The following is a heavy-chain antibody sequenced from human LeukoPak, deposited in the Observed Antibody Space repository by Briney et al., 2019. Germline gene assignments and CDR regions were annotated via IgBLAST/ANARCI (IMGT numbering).Heavy chain of an antibody. V-gene: IGHV3-11*01. J-gene: IGHJ5*02. CDR2: ISARGSTL. D-gene: IGHD6-13*01. CDR1: GFTFSDFY. CDR3: ARAGLDQQLVTNSPHFEQYDEAGQQLLTDSRHFDL. Sequence: KSGGSLRLSCVASGFTFSDFYMSWLRQAPGKGLEWLSDISARGSTLHSADSVKGRFTISRDNAKNSAFLLMSSLRVEDTAFYFCARAGLDQQLVTNSPHFEQYDEAGQQLLTDSRHFDLWGQGTLVTVSS.